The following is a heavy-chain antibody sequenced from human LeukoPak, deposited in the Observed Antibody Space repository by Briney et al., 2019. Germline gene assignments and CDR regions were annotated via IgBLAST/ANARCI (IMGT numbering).Heavy chain of an antibody. CDR3: ARFFTGEYVRAFDV. Sequence: GGSLRLSCAASGFTFSSYNMNWVRQTPGQGLEWVSSITSGSSHIYYADSVKGRFTISRDNAKSSLYLQMNSLRAEDTAVYYCARFFTGEYVRAFDVWGQGTMVTVSS. D-gene: IGHD3-10*02. CDR2: ITSGSSHI. V-gene: IGHV3-21*01. J-gene: IGHJ3*01. CDR1: GFTFSSYN.